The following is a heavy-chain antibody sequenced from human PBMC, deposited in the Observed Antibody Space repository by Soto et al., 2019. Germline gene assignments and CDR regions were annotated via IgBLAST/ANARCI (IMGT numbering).Heavy chain of an antibody. CDR3: TEDQGGNSEKWLDR. CDR1: TCSMYS. CDR2: ISRGGSYI. J-gene: IGHJ5*02. V-gene: IGHV3-21*01. D-gene: IGHD1-26*01. Sequence: PAWSLRLACTFTCSMYSMNWVRQALGKGREGAESISRGGSYIRYADSVKGRFTIARNNAKNPPSLQTTGLPSANTAVYFCTEDQGGNSEKWLDRLGQGAVVTVSS.